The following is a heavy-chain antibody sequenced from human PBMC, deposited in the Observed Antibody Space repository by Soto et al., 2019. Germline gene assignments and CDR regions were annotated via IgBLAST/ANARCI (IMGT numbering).Heavy chain of an antibody. J-gene: IGHJ5*02. CDR2: IYYSGST. D-gene: IGHD2-15*01. CDR1: GGSISSGDYY. Sequence: QVQLQESGPGLVKPSQTLSLTCTVSGGSISSGDYYWSWIRQPPGKGLEWIGYIYYSGSTYYNPSLKSRVTISVDTSKNQFSLKLSSVTAADTAVYYCARSGYCSGGSCYSGWFDPWGQGTLVTVSS. V-gene: IGHV4-30-4*01. CDR3: ARSGYCSGGSCYSGWFDP.